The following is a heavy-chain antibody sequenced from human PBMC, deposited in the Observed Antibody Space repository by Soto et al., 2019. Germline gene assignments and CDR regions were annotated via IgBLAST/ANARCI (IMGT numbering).Heavy chain of an antibody. CDR3: ARLRRPLDYGDYAYLY. Sequence: GASVKVSCKASGYTFTSYAMHWVRQAPEQRLEWMGWINAGNGNTKYSQKFQGRVTITRDTSASTAYMELSSLRSEDTAVYYCARLRRPLDYGDYAYLYWGQGTLVTVSS. CDR2: INAGNGNT. V-gene: IGHV1-3*01. CDR1: GYTFTSYA. J-gene: IGHJ4*02. D-gene: IGHD4-17*01.